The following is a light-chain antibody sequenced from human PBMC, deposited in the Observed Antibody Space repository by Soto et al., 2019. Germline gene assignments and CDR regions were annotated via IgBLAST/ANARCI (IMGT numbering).Light chain of an antibody. J-gene: IGKJ1*01. CDR3: QQYGSSRT. V-gene: IGKV3-20*01. Sequence: IVLTQSPGTLSLSPGERATLSCRASESVSSTDLAWYQQKPGQAPRLLIYGASSRATGVPDRFSGSGSGTDFTLTISRLEPEDFALYYCQQYGSSRTFGQGTKVEVK. CDR2: GAS. CDR1: ESVSSTD.